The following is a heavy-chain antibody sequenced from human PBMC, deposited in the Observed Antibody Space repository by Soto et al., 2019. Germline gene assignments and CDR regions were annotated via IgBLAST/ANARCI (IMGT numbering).Heavy chain of an antibody. CDR1: GFTFRSYV. CDR2: TSYDGSDK. J-gene: IGHJ1*01. Sequence: QVQLVESGGGVVQPGTSLRVSCVGSGFTFRSYVIHWVRQAPGKGLEWVALTSYDGSDKYYGDSVRGRFTISRDNSRNTVELQMDSLRLEDTAIYYCARGGTTGGLDVWGQGTLVSVSS. CDR3: ARGGTTGGLDV. D-gene: IGHD3-16*01. V-gene: IGHV3-30*19.